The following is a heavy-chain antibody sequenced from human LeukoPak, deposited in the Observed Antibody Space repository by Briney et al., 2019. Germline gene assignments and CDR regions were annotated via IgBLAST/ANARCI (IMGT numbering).Heavy chain of an antibody. D-gene: IGHD4-17*01. CDR3: TTDDYGDYQKKS. V-gene: IGHV3-15*01. CDR1: GFTFSNAW. CDR2: IKSKTDGGTT. Sequence: GGSLRLSCAASGFTFSNAWMSWVRQAPGKGLEWVGRIKSKTDGGTTDYAAPVKGRFTISRDDSKNTLYLQMNSLKTEDTAVYYCTTDDYGDYQKKSWGQGTLVTVSS. J-gene: IGHJ5*02.